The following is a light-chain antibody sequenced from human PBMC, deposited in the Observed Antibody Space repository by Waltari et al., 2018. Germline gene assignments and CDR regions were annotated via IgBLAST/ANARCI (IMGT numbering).Light chain of an antibody. CDR1: QSISKY. Sequence: EILLTQSPGTLSLSPGERATLPCRASQSISKYLAWYQQKPGQAPRLLIYDASSWATGIPDRFSGSGSGTDFSLTISRLEPEDSAVYYCQKYGSLPATFGQGTKVEIK. CDR3: QKYGSLPAT. CDR2: DAS. J-gene: IGKJ1*01. V-gene: IGKV3-20*01.